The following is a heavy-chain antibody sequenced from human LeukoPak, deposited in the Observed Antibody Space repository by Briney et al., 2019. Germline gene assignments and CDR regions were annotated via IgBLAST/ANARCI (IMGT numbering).Heavy chain of an antibody. D-gene: IGHD6-13*01. CDR2: IYYSGST. V-gene: IGHV4-39*07. CDR3: ARDRRHSSSWYGDWFDP. Sequence: SETLSLTCTVSGGSISSSSYYWGWIRQPPGTGLEWIGSIYYSGSTYYNPSLKSRVTISLDTSKNQFSLKLSSVTAADTAVYYCARDRRHSSSWYGDWFDPWGQGTLVTVSS. CDR1: GGSISSSSYY. J-gene: IGHJ5*02.